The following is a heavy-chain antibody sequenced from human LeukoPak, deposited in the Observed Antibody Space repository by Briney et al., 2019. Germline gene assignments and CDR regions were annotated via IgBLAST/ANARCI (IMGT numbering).Heavy chain of an antibody. CDR3: ARSDYCGGDCYSSLSNY. CDR1: GFTFRSYS. CDR2: ISSSSSYL. J-gene: IGHJ4*02. V-gene: IGHV3-21*01. Sequence: GGSLRLSCAASGFTFRSYSMNWVRQAPGKGLEWVSSISSSSSYLYYADSVKGRFTISRDNAKNSLYLQMNSLRAEDTAVYFCARSDYCGGDCYSSLSNYWGQRTLVTVSS. D-gene: IGHD2-21*02.